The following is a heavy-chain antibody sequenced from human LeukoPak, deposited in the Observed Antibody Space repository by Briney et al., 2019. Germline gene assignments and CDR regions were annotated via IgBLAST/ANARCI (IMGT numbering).Heavy chain of an antibody. CDR2: INHSGST. J-gene: IGHJ6*04. CDR1: GGSFSGYY. CDR3: ARGKHCSGGSCYSYYYYYGMDV. Sequence: SETLSLTCAVYGGSFSGYYWSWIRQPPGKGLEWIGEINHSGSTNYNPSLKSRVTISVDTSKNQFSLKLSSVTAADTAVYYCARGKHCSGGSCYSYYYYYGMDVWGKGTTVTVPS. D-gene: IGHD2-15*01. V-gene: IGHV4-34*01.